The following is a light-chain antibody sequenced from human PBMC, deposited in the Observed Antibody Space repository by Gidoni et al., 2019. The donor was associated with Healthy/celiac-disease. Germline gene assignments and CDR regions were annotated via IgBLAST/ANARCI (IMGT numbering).Light chain of an antibody. J-gene: IGLJ2*01. V-gene: IGLV3-1*01. Sequence: HELSQPTPVSVFPGQTASITCSGDKLGDKYACWYQQKPGQSPVLVIYQDSKRPSGIPERFSGSNSGNTATLTISGTQAMDEADYYCQAWDSSTAGVFGGGTKLTVL. CDR1: KLGDKY. CDR2: QDS. CDR3: QAWDSSTAGV.